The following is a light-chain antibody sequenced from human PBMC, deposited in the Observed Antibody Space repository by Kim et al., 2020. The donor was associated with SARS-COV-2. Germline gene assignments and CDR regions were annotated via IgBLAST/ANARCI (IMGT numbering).Light chain of an antibody. CDR3: MRYSSSPAT. CDR1: QRMRRIC. V-gene: IGKV3-20*01. J-gene: IGKJ1*01. CDR2: GAS. Sequence: GERTPPSCRAIQRMRRICLAWYQQKPGQDPRLLIYGASSRATGIPDRFSGSGSGTHFTLTITTLGPEDFAVYYCMRYSSSPATFGQGTKVDIK.